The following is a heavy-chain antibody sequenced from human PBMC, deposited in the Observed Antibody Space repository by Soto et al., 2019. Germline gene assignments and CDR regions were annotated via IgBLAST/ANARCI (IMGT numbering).Heavy chain of an antibody. CDR3: ARGSVDGYNRYYFDY. J-gene: IGHJ4*02. Sequence: SVKVSCKASGGTFSSYAISWVRQAPGQGLEWMGGIIPIFGTANYAQKFQGRVTITADESTSTAYMELSSLRSEDTAVYYCARGSVDGYNRYYFDYWGQGTLVTVYS. V-gene: IGHV1-69*13. D-gene: IGHD5-12*01. CDR2: IIPIFGTA. CDR1: GGTFSSYA.